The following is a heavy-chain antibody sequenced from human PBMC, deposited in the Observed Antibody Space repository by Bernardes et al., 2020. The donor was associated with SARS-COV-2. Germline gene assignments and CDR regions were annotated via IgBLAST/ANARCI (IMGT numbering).Heavy chain of an antibody. Sequence: VGSLRLSCEASAFTFRTSAMTWVRQAPGKGLEWVSFISASGGGTDYADSVKGRFTISRDNSRNILYLQMNNLRAEDTAVFYCAKLRGSGNYAPIDYWGQGTLVTVSS. CDR2: ISASGGGT. J-gene: IGHJ4*02. CDR1: AFTFRTSA. V-gene: IGHV3-23*01. CDR3: AKLRGSGNYAPIDY. D-gene: IGHD3-3*01.